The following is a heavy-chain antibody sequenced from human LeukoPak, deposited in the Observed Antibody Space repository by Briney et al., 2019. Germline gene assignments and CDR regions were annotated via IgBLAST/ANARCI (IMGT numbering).Heavy chain of an antibody. CDR1: GGSISSNSYY. CDR2: VYYSGST. D-gene: IGHD3-10*01. CDR3: ARLGESGWFGESPFDY. Sequence: SETLSLTCAVSGGSISSNSYYWGWIRQPPGKGLEWIGYVYYSGSTNYNPSLKSRVTISVDTSKNQFSLKLSSVTAADTAVYYCARLGESGWFGESPFDYWGQGTLVTVSS. V-gene: IGHV4-61*05. J-gene: IGHJ4*02.